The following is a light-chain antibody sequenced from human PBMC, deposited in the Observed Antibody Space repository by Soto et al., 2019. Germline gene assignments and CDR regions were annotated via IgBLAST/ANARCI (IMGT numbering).Light chain of an antibody. CDR3: AAWDDSLNGSYV. CDR2: SHN. J-gene: IGLJ1*01. CDR1: SSNIGSNT. Sequence: QSVLTQPPSSSGTPGQRVTISFSGSSSNIGSNTVNWYQQLPGTAPKLLIYSHNQRPSGVPDRFSGSKSGTSASLAISGLQSEDEADYYCAAWDDSLNGSYVFGTGTKVTVL. V-gene: IGLV1-44*01.